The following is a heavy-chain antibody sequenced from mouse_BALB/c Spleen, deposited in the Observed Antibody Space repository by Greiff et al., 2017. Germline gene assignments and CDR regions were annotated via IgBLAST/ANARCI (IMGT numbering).Heavy chain of an antibody. CDR2: ISSGGSYT. D-gene: IGHD4-1*01. V-gene: IGHV5-6*01. Sequence: EVQLVESGGDLVKPGGSLKLSCAASGFTFSSYGMSWVRQTPDKRLEWVATISSGGSYTYYPDSVKGRFTIARDNAKNTLYLQMSSLKSEDTAMYYCARHGTEDFDYWGQGTTLTVSS. J-gene: IGHJ2*01. CDR1: GFTFSSYG. CDR3: ARHGTEDFDY.